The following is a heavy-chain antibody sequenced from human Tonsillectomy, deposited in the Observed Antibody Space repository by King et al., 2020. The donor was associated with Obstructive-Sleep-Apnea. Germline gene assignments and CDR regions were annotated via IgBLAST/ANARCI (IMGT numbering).Heavy chain of an antibody. V-gene: IGHV4-39*01. J-gene: IGHJ4*02. CDR3: ARIPYGGYRYYFDY. CDR2: IYVSGST. CDR1: GGSISSSLHY. D-gene: IGHD4-17*01. Sequence: QLQESGPGLVKPSETLSLTCTVSGGSISSSLHYWGWIRQPPGKGLEWIGNIYVSGSTRYSPSLKSRVTMSVDRSENQFSLRLGSVAAADTAVYYCARIPYGGYRYYFDYWGQGALVTVSS.